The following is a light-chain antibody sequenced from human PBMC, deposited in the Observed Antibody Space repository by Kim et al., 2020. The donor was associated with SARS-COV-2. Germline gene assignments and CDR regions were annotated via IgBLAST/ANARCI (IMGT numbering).Light chain of an antibody. CDR1: SGAIVANY. V-gene: IGLV6-57*04. J-gene: IGLJ3*02. Sequence: NFMLTQPHSVSESPGRTVTISCTRSSGAIVANYVPWYQQRPGTAPTTLIYEDNQRPSGIPDRFSGSIDGSSNSASLTISGLKTEDDADYHSQSYDNTNVVFGGGTQLTVL. CDR3: QSYDNTNVV. CDR2: EDN.